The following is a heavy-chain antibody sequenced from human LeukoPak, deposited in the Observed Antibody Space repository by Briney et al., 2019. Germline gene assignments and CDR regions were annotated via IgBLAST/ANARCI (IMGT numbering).Heavy chain of an antibody. D-gene: IGHD2-2*01. CDR1: GYSFTSYW. V-gene: IGHV5-51*01. Sequence: GESLKISCKGSGYSFTSYWIGWVRQMPGKGLEWMGSIYPGDSDTRYSPSFQGQVTISADKSISTSYLQLRSLKASDTAMYYCARPPSYCSSTSCPFQHWGQGTLVTVSS. J-gene: IGHJ1*01. CDR3: ARPPSYCSSTSCPFQH. CDR2: IYPGDSDT.